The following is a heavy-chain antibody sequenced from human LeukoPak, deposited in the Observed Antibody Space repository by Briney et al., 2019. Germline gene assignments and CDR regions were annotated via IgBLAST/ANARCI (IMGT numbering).Heavy chain of an antibody. CDR2: TWYDVSNE. D-gene: IGHD3-22*01. CDR1: GLMFSSHG. Sequence: PGRSLRLSCASSSGLMFSSHGMHLVCQAPGKGLEWVAVTWYDVSNEYYADSVKGRFTISRDNSKNMLYLQMNSLRAEDTAVYYCARARNNYDSSGYSALDYWGQGTLVTISS. CDR3: ARARNNYDSSGYSALDY. V-gene: IGHV3-33*01. J-gene: IGHJ4*02.